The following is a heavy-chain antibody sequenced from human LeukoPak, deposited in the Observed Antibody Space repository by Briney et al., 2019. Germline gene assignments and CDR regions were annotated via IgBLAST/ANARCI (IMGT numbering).Heavy chain of an antibody. CDR1: GFTFSTYA. CDR3: ARDTGYNTFDY. Sequence: GRSLRLSCAGSGFTFSTYAMHWVRQAPGKGLEWVALFSYDGSTQRYADSVKGRFTISRDNSKNSQYLQMNSLGAEDTAVYYCARDTGYNTFDYWGQGTLVTVSS. CDR2: FSYDGSTQ. D-gene: IGHD5-24*01. J-gene: IGHJ4*02. V-gene: IGHV3-30-3*01.